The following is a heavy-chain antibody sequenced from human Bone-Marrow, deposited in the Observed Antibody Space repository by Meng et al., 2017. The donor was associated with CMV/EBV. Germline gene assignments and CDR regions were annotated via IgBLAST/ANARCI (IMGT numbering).Heavy chain of an antibody. CDR2: INPSGGST. J-gene: IGHJ6*02. CDR1: GYTFTSYY. CDR3: ARDGIAVAGTHSYVMDV. Sequence: ASVKVSCKASGYTFTSYYMHWVRQAPGQGLEWRGIINPSGGSTSYAQKFQGRVTMTRDTSTSTVYMVLSSLRDEDTALYYCARDGIAVAGTHSYVMDVWGQGTTVTVSS. D-gene: IGHD6-19*01. V-gene: IGHV1-46*01.